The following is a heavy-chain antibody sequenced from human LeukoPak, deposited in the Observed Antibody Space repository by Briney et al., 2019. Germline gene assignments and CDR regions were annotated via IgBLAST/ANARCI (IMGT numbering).Heavy chain of an antibody. D-gene: IGHD1-14*01. J-gene: IGHJ4*02. Sequence: GGSLRLSCAASGFTLSSYGMHWVRQATGKGLEWVAVIWYDGSNKYYADSVKGRFTISRDNSKNTLYLQMNSLRAEDTAVYYCARDLTGAFDYWGQGTLVTVSS. CDR1: GFTLSSYG. CDR2: IWYDGSNK. V-gene: IGHV3-33*01. CDR3: ARDLTGAFDY.